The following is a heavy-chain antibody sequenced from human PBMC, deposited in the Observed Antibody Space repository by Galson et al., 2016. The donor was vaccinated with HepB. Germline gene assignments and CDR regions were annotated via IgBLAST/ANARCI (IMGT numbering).Heavy chain of an antibody. Sequence: SLRLSCAASGFTFSGYGMHWVRQAPGKGLEWVAVISYDGSKKHYADSVKGRFTISRDNSKNSLYLQTNSLRAEDTAVYYCAKDYYDTLTGYYPPGDYWGQGTLVTVSS. CDR3: AKDYYDTLTGYYPPGDY. CDR2: ISYDGSKK. V-gene: IGHV3-30*18. D-gene: IGHD3-9*01. J-gene: IGHJ4*02. CDR1: GFTFSGYG.